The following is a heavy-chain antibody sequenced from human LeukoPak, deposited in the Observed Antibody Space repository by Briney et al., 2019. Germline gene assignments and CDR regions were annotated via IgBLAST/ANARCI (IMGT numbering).Heavy chain of an antibody. CDR2: ISYTGTYI. D-gene: IGHD1-26*01. Sequence: GGSLRLPCAASAFSLNTYNMNWVRRAPGKGLQFVSSISYTGTYIYYADSVKGRFTISRDNAQSSVYLQMNSLRAEDTAVYYCVRDRGTYRPIDYWGQGTLVTVSS. CDR3: VRDRGTYRPIDY. J-gene: IGHJ4*02. V-gene: IGHV3-21*04. CDR1: AFSLNTYN.